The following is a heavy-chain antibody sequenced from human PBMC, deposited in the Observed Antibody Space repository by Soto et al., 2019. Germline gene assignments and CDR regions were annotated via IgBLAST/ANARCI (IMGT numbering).Heavy chain of an antibody. Sequence: QVQLVESGGGVVQPGRSLRLSCAASGFTFSSYGMHWLRQAPGKGLEWVAVISYDGSDKYYADSVKGRFTISRDNSKNTLYLQMNSLRVEDTAVYYCAKDLNRYYGSGSYYTPFDYWGQGTLVTVSS. J-gene: IGHJ4*02. D-gene: IGHD3-10*01. V-gene: IGHV3-30*18. CDR1: GFTFSSYG. CDR2: ISYDGSDK. CDR3: AKDLNRYYGSGSYYTPFDY.